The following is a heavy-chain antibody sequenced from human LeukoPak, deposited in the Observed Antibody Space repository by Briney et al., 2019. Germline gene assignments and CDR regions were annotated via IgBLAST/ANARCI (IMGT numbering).Heavy chain of an antibody. Sequence: ASVKVSCKASGYTYTSYGISWVRQAPGQGLEWMGWISAYNGNTNYAQELQGRVTMTTDISTSTAYMELRSLRSDDTAVYYCARGIEGFTYDAFDIWGQGTMVTVSS. V-gene: IGHV1-18*01. D-gene: IGHD2/OR15-2a*01. CDR2: ISAYNGNT. CDR3: ARGIEGFTYDAFDI. CDR1: GYTYTSYG. J-gene: IGHJ3*02.